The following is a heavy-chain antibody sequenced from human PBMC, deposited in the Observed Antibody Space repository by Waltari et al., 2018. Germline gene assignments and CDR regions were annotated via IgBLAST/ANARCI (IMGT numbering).Heavy chain of an antibody. Sequence: EVQLVESGGGLVQPGGSLRLSCAASGFTFSSYWMSWVRQAPGKGLEWVANIKQDGSGKDYVDSVKGRFTISRDNAKNSLYLQMNSLRAEDTAVYYCARDGWVVAAMFDYWGQGTLVTVSS. CDR3: ARDGWVVAAMFDY. V-gene: IGHV3-7*04. D-gene: IGHD2-15*01. CDR2: IKQDGSGK. J-gene: IGHJ4*02. CDR1: GFTFSSYW.